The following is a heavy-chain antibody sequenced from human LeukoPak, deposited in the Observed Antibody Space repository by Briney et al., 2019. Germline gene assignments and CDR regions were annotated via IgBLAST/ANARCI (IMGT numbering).Heavy chain of an antibody. J-gene: IGHJ4*02. CDR2: IWYDGSNK. CDR1: GFTFSSYS. D-gene: IGHD3-22*01. Sequence: PGGSLRLSCAASGFTFSSYSMNWVRQAPGKGLEWVAVIWYDGSNKYYADSVKGRFTISRDNSKNTLYLQMNSLRAEDTAVYYCAKDRANYYYDSSVLDYWGQGTLVTVSS. V-gene: IGHV3-33*06. CDR3: AKDRANYYYDSSVLDY.